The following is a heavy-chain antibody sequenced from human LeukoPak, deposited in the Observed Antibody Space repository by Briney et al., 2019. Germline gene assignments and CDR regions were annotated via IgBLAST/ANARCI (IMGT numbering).Heavy chain of an antibody. CDR1: GFTFSSFD. D-gene: IGHD2-2*01. J-gene: IGHJ5*02. V-gene: IGHV3-21*01. Sequence: GGSLRLSCAASGFTFSSFDMNWVRQAPGKGLEWVSSISTSSRYIYYRDSVKGRFTISRDDAKNSLYLQMNSLRVEDTAVYYCARADCSGSTCYLRRSWFDPWGQGTLVTVSS. CDR2: ISTSSRYI. CDR3: ARADCSGSTCYLRRSWFDP.